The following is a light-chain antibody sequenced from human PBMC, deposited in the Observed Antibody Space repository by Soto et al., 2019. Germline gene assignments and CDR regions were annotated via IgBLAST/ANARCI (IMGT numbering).Light chain of an antibody. Sequence: EIVLTQNPATLSLPPGERATLSCWASQSVSSYLAWYQQKPGQAPRLLIYDASNRATGIPARFSGSGSGTDFTLTISSLEPEDFAVYYCQQRSNWPPTFGQGTRLEIK. V-gene: IGKV3-11*01. CDR2: DAS. CDR1: QSVSSY. CDR3: QQRSNWPPT. J-gene: IGKJ5*01.